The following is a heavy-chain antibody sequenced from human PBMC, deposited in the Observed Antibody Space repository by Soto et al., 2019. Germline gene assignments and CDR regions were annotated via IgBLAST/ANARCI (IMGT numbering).Heavy chain of an antibody. D-gene: IGHD3-9*01. CDR2: INPNSGGT. Sequence: ASVQVSCKASGYTFTGYYMHWVRQAPGQGLAWMGWINPNSGGTNYAQKFQERVTMTRDTSISTAYMELSRLRSDDTAVYCWARESDTNGFDPWGQGTMVTVSS. CDR3: ARESDTNGFDP. J-gene: IGHJ5*02. V-gene: IGHV1-2*02. CDR1: GYTFTGYY.